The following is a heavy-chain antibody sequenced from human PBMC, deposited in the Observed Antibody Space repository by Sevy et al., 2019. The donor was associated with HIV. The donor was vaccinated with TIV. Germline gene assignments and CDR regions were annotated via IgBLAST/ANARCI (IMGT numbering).Heavy chain of an antibody. CDR3: ARSSYYYDNGYYYPFAI. V-gene: IGHV3-7*01. CDR2: INQDGHET. D-gene: IGHD3-22*01. J-gene: IGHJ4*02. Sequence: GGSLRLSCVASGFSLSNYWMTWVRQAPGEGLEWVANINQDGHETYYVHSVKGRFTISRDGATLFLQRNSLRAEDTAVYYCARSSYYYDNGYYYPFAIWGRGTLVTVSS. CDR1: GFSLSNYW.